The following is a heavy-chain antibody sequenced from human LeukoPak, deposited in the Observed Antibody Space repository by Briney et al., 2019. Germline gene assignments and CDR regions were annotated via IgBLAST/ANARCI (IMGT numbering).Heavy chain of an antibody. CDR1: GFSLSTSGVG. Sequence: SGPTLVNPTQTLTLTCTFSGFSLSTSGVGVGWIRQPPGKALEWLALIYWDDDKRYSPSLKSRLTITKDTSKNQVVLTMTNMDSVDTATYYCARWDIVVVVAATQYNWFDPWGQGTLVTVSS. J-gene: IGHJ5*02. V-gene: IGHV2-5*02. CDR3: ARWDIVVVVAATQYNWFDP. D-gene: IGHD2-15*01. CDR2: IYWDDDK.